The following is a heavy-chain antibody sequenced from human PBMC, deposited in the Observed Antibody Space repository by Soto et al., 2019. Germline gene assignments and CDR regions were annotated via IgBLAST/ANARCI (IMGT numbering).Heavy chain of an antibody. CDR2: IYYSGST. CDR3: ARQGGGYSGYDLRVYFQH. V-gene: IGHV4-39*01. D-gene: IGHD5-12*01. Sequence: SETLSLTCTVSGGSISSSSYYWGWIRQPPGKGLEWIGSIYYSGSTYYNPSLKSRVTISVDTSKNQFSLKLSSVTAADTAVYYCARQGGGYSGYDLRVYFQHWGQGTLVTVSS. J-gene: IGHJ1*01. CDR1: GGSISSSSYY.